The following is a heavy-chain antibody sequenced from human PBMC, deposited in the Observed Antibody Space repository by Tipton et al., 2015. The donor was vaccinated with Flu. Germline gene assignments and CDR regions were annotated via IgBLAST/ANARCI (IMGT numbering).Heavy chain of an antibody. D-gene: IGHD4-11*01. CDR3: ARRDYSNYVSEPKNWFDP. V-gene: IGHV4-38-2*01. J-gene: IGHJ5*02. CDR2: IFHSGNT. Sequence: TLSLTCAVSGYSIRSSNYYWGWIRQPPGKGLEWIGNIFHSGNTYHNPSLKGRVTISIDTSKNQFSLKLSSVTAADTAVYYCARRDYSNYVSEPKNWFDPWGQGALATVSS. CDR1: GYSIRSSNYY.